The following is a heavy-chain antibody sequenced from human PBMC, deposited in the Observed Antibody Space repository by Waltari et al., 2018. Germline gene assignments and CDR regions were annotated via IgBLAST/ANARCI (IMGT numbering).Heavy chain of an antibody. CDR1: GYTFTSYA. CDR2: INAGNGNT. D-gene: IGHD3-3*01. Sequence: QVQLVQSGAEVKKPGASVKVSCKASGYTFTSYAMHWVRQAHGQRLEWMGWINAGNGNTKDSQEFQGRVTITRDTSASTAYMVLSSLRSEDMAVYYCARAGVGITYFDYWGQGTLVTVSS. CDR3: ARAGVGITYFDY. J-gene: IGHJ4*02. V-gene: IGHV1-3*03.